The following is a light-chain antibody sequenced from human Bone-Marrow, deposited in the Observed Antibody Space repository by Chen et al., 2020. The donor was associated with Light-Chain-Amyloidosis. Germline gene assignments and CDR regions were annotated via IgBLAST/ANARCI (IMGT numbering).Light chain of an antibody. CDR1: NIGSTS. V-gene: IGLV3-21*02. Sequence: SYELTQPSSVSVAPGQTATIACGGNNIGSTSGPWYQQTPGQAPLLVVYDDSDRPSGIPERLSGYNSVVTAALPLSRVEAGDEAVFYCQVWDRSSDRPVFGGGTMLTVL. CDR3: QVWDRSSDRPV. J-gene: IGLJ3*02. CDR2: DDS.